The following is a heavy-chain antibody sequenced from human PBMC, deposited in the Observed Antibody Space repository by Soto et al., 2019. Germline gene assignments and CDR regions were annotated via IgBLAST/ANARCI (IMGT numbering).Heavy chain of an antibody. D-gene: IGHD3-10*01. J-gene: IGHJ6*02. Sequence: QVQLVQSGAEVKRAGASVKVSCKASGYTFSSYGLSWVRQAPGQGLEWMGWISDYNGNTHYAQKFQGRVIMTTDTSTRTAYMELRSLRSDDTAAYFCAREGYYSGSGTYSPPRYYGMHVWGQGTTVTVSS. CDR1: GYTFSSYG. CDR3: AREGYYSGSGTYSPPRYYGMHV. CDR2: ISDYNGNT. V-gene: IGHV1-18*01.